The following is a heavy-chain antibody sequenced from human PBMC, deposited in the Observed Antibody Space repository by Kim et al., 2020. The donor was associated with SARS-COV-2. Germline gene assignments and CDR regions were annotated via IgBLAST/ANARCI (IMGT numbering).Heavy chain of an antibody. CDR2: IYSGGST. Sequence: GGSLRLSCAASGFTVSSNYMSWVRQAPGKGLEWVSVIYSGGSTYYADSVKGRFTISRHNSKNTLYLQMNSLRAEDTAVYYCAGVDNWSYDAFDIWGQGTMVTVSS. D-gene: IGHD1-20*01. V-gene: IGHV3-53*04. CDR1: GFTVSSNY. CDR3: AGVDNWSYDAFDI. J-gene: IGHJ3*02.